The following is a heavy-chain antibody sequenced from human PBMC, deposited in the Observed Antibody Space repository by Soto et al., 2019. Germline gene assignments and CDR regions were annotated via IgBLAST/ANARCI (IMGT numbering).Heavy chain of an antibody. D-gene: IGHD6-19*01. J-gene: IGHJ3*02. CDR1: GGSISSSSYY. CDR3: ARSSGWYYGDAFDI. Sequence: SETLSLTCTVSGGSISSSSYYLGWIRQPPGKGLEWIGSIYYSGSTYYNPSLKSRVTISVDTSKNQFSLKLSSVTAADTAVYYCARSSGWYYGDAFDIWGQGTRVTVSS. V-gene: IGHV4-39*01. CDR2: IYYSGST.